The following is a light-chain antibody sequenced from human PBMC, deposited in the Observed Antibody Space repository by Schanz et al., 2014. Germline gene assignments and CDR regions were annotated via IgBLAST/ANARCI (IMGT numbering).Light chain of an antibody. CDR2: GTS. V-gene: IGKV3-20*01. Sequence: EIVLTQSPGTLSLSPGERATLSCRASQSVHRNYLAWHQQKPGQAPRLLIYGTSIRATGIPDRFSGSGSGTDFTLTISRLETEDFAVYYCQQYGSSPRTFGQGTKLEIK. CDR1: QSVHRNY. CDR3: QQYGSSPRT. J-gene: IGKJ2*01.